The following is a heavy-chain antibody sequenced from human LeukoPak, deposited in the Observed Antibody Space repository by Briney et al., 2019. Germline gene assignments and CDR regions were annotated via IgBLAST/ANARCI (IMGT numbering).Heavy chain of an antibody. V-gene: IGHV3-15*04. D-gene: IGHD3-10*01. Sequence: GGSLRLSCAASGFTFSAYNMNWVRQAPGKGLEWVGRIVSKTDGGTTDYAAPVKGRFTISRDDSENTLYLQMSSLRTEDTAVYYCTTDSPDHLLVWFGEQPSYGMDVWGQGTTVTVSS. CDR3: TTDSPDHLLVWFGEQPSYGMDV. CDR2: IVSKTDGGTT. J-gene: IGHJ6*02. CDR1: GFTFSAYN.